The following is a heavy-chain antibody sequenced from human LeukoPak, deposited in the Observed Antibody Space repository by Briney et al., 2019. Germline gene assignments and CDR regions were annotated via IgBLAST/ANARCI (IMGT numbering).Heavy chain of an antibody. Sequence: GGSLRLSCAASGFTFSSYAMSWVRQAPGKGLEWVSAFSGSGGDTYYADSVKGRFTISRDNSKNTLYLQMNSLRAEDTALYYCAKDIWGSLVATNAFDIWGQGTMVTVSS. V-gene: IGHV3-23*01. D-gene: IGHD5-12*01. CDR3: AKDIWGSLVATNAFDI. CDR1: GFTFSSYA. J-gene: IGHJ3*02. CDR2: FSGSGGDT.